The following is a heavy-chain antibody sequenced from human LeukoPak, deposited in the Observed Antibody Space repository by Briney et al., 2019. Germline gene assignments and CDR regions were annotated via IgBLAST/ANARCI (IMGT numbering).Heavy chain of an antibody. CDR2: MNPNGGNT. J-gene: IGHJ6*02. CDR1: GYTFTSYD. Sequence: ASVKVSCKASGYTFTSYDINWVRQATGQGLEWMGWMNPNGGNTGYAQKFQGRVTMTRNTSISTAYMELSSLRSEDTAVYYCARGFMVVPAAMVAGGPYYYYGMDVWGQGTTVTVSS. V-gene: IGHV1-8*01. D-gene: IGHD2-2*01. CDR3: ARGFMVVPAAMVAGGPYYYYGMDV.